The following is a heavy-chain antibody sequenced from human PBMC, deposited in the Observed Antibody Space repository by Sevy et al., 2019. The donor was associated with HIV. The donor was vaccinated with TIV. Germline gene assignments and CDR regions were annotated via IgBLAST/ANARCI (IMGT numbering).Heavy chain of an antibody. CDR2: ISYHGRDK. CDR1: GISFTTSG. J-gene: IGHJ6*02. CDR3: AKDFTGYNGMDV. Sequence: GGSLRLFCIVSGISFTTSGMHWVRQAPGKGLEWVAVISYHGRDKFYAESVKGRSTISRDNSKNMLYLQMNSLRAEDTGVYYCAKDFTGYNGMDVWGQGTMVTVSS. D-gene: IGHD3-9*01. V-gene: IGHV3-30*18.